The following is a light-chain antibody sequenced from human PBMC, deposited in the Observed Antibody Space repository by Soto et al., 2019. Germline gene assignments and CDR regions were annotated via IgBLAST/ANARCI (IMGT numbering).Light chain of an antibody. J-gene: IGKJ3*01. CDR1: RDVYINA. CDR3: QQYSASPFT. CDR2: GAS. Sequence: VVLTQSPATLSLSPGEPATLSCRASRDVYINALAWYQQKPGRTPTLLIYGASTSATGIPDRFSATGSGTDFPLTIISLQPEDFACYYCQQYSASPFTFGPGTRVEI. V-gene: IGKV3-20*01.